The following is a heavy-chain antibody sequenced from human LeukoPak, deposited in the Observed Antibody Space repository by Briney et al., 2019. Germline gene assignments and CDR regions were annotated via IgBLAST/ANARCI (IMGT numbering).Heavy chain of an antibody. CDR3: ARQINLYAFDI. Sequence: GESLKISCKGSGYSFTSYWIGWVRHMPRESLEWMGIIYPGDSDTRYSPSFQGQVTISADKSISTAYLQWSSLKASDTAMYYCARQINLYAFDIWGQGTMVTVSS. CDR1: GYSFTSYW. CDR2: IYPGDSDT. J-gene: IGHJ3*02. V-gene: IGHV5-51*01.